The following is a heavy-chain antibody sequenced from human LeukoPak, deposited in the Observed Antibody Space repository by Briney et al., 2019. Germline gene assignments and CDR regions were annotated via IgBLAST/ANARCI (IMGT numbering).Heavy chain of an antibody. CDR2: IIPIFGTA. CDR1: GGTFSSYA. J-gene: IGHJ4*02. V-gene: IGHV1-69*06. Sequence: SVKVSCKASGGTFSSYAISWVRRAPGQGLEWMGGIIPIFGTANYAQKFQGRVTITADKSTSTAYMELSSLRSEDTAVYYCARDVKRDGYNFVDYWGQGTLVTVSS. CDR3: ARDVKRDGYNFVDY. D-gene: IGHD5-24*01.